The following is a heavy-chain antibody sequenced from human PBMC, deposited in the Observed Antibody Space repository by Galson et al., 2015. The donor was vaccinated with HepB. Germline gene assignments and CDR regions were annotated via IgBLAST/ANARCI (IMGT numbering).Heavy chain of an antibody. V-gene: IGHV3-9*01. CDR1: RFTFNDYA. J-gene: IGHJ4*02. CDR2: ISWNSGSI. CDR3: AKDYGQAPMTHSGSGSYGGYFDY. Sequence: SLRLSCAASRFTFNDYAMHWVRQAPGKGLEWVSGISWNSGSIGYADSVKGRFTISRDNAKNSLYLRMNSLRAEDTALYYCAKDYGQAPMTHSGSGSYGGYFDYWGQGTLVTVSS. D-gene: IGHD3-10*01.